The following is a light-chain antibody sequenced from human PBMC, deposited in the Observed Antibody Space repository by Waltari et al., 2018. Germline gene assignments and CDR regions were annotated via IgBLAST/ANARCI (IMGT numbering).Light chain of an antibody. Sequence: QSALTQPRSVSGSPGQSVTISCTGTTSDVGGYHYVSWFQQHPGKAPKLISYDVMERPSGVSARFSGSKADNTASLTISGLQAEDEADYYCCSYAGSYTYVFGSGTKVTVL. CDR3: CSYAGSYTYV. J-gene: IGLJ1*01. V-gene: IGLV2-11*01. CDR1: TSDVGGYHY. CDR2: DVM.